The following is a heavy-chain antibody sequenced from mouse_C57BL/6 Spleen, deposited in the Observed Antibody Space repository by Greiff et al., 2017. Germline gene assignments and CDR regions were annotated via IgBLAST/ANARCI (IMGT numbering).Heavy chain of an antibody. D-gene: IGHD1-1*01. CDR3: ARGIYYGSSYLYAMDY. CDR2: IHPNSGST. V-gene: IGHV1-64*01. Sequence: QVQLQQPGAELVKPGASVKLSCKASGYTFTSYWMHWVKQRPGQGLEWIGMIHPNSGSTNYNEKFKSKATLTVDKSSSTAYMQLSSLTSEDSAVYYCARGIYYGSSYLYAMDYWGQGTSVTVSS. CDR1: GYTFTSYW. J-gene: IGHJ4*01.